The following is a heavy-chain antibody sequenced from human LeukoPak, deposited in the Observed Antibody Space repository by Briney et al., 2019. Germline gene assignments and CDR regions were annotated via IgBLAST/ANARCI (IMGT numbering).Heavy chain of an antibody. J-gene: IGHJ5*02. CDR2: FSYSGST. D-gene: IGHD3-10*01. CDR3: ARDKYYYGSGSSNWFDP. V-gene: IGHV4-39*07. Sequence: SETLSLTCTVSGDSISSSSYYWGWIRQPPGKGLEWIGSFSYSGSTYYNPSLKSRVTISVDTSKNQFSLKLSSVTAADTAVYYCARDKYYYGSGSSNWFDPWGQGTLVTVSS. CDR1: GDSISSSSYY.